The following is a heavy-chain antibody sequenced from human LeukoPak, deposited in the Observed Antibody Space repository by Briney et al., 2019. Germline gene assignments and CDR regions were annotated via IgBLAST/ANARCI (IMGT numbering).Heavy chain of an antibody. J-gene: IGHJ4*02. D-gene: IGHD3-10*01. CDR1: GYSFASYW. Sequence: GESLKISCKGSGYSFASYWISWVRQMPGKGLEWMGRIDPSDSYTKYSPSFQGHVTISADKSISTAYLQWSSLEASDTAMYYCARLNYYGSGSYSHDYWGQGTLVTVSS. V-gene: IGHV5-10-1*01. CDR2: IDPSDSYT. CDR3: ARLNYYGSGSYSHDY.